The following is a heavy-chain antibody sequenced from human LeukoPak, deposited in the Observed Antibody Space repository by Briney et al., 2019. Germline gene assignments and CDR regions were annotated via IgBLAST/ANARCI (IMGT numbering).Heavy chain of an antibody. CDR3: ARGRPPHDYGTLFDY. D-gene: IGHD4-17*01. J-gene: IGHJ4*01. CDR1: GGAITGYY. CDR2: IYYSGST. V-gene: IGHV4-59*01. Sequence: SETLSLTCTVSGGAITGYYWSWIRQPPGKGLEWIGYIYYSGSTNYNPSLKSRVTMSVDTSKKQFSLKLSSVTAADTAVYYCARGRPPHDYGTLFDYWGHGTLVTVSS.